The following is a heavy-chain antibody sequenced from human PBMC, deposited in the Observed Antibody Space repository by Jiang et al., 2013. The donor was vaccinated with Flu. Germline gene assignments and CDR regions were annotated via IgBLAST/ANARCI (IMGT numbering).Heavy chain of an antibody. CDR2: IYHGGTT. D-gene: IGHD3-9*01. Sequence: LLKPSETLSLTCTVSGGAISSETYYWAWVRQPPGKGLEWVGTIYHGGTTYYNPTLKSRVTISVDTSKSQFSLRLSSVTVADTAIYYCARHRFYDILTAPRGPFDYWGRGTLV. J-gene: IGHJ4*02. CDR3: ARHRFYDILTAPRGPFDY. V-gene: IGHV4-39*01. CDR1: GGAISSETYY.